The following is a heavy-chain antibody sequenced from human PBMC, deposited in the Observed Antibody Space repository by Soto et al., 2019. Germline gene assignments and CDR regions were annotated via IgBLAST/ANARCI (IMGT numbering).Heavy chain of an antibody. Sequence: QLQLQESGPGLVKPSETLSLTCTVSGGSISSSSYYWGWIRQPPGKGLEWIGSIYYSGSTYYNPSLKSRVTISVDTSKNQFSLKLSSVTAADTAVYYCARRNDILTGYYHGFDPWGQGTLVTVSS. J-gene: IGHJ5*02. CDR2: IYYSGST. CDR1: GGSISSSSYY. V-gene: IGHV4-39*01. D-gene: IGHD3-9*01. CDR3: ARRNDILTGYYHGFDP.